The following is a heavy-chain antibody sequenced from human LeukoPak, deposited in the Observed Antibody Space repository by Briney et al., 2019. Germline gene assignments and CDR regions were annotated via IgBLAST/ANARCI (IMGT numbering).Heavy chain of an antibody. V-gene: IGHV4-39*01. CDR2: IYYSAST. D-gene: IGHD6-19*01. CDR1: GGSISSSSYY. J-gene: IGHJ4*02. CDR3: ASQTREGIAVAGTGDY. Sequence: SETLSLTCTVSGGSISSSSYYWGWIRQPPGKGLEWIGSIYYSASTYYNPSLKSRVTISVDTSKNQFSLKLSSVTAADTAVYYCASQTREGIAVAGTGDYWGQGTLVTVSS.